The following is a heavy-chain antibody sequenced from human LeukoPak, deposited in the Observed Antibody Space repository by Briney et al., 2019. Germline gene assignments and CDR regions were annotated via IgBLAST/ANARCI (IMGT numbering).Heavy chain of an antibody. J-gene: IGHJ4*02. CDR1: GYSISSGYY. D-gene: IGHD2-2*01. CDR2: IYHSGST. Sequence: SETLSLTCAVSGYSISSGYYWGWIRQPPGKGLEWIGSIYHSGSTYYNPSLKSRVTISVDTSKNQFSLKLSSVTAADTAVYYCARQKGELIVVVPAAPDYWGQGTLVTFSS. V-gene: IGHV4-38-2*01. CDR3: ARQKGELIVVVPAAPDY.